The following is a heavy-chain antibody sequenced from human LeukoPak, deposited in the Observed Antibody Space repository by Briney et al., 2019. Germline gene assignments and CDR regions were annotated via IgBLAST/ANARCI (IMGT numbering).Heavy chain of an antibody. D-gene: IGHD3-10*02. CDR3: ARCSIGPKNNYYYYMDV. Sequence: ASVKVSCKASGGTFSSYAISWVRQAPGQGLEWMGGIIPIFGTANYAQKFQGRVTITADESTSTAYMELSSLRSEDTAVYYCARCSIGPKNNYYYYMDVWGKGTTVTISS. V-gene: IGHV1-69*01. J-gene: IGHJ6*03. CDR2: IIPIFGTA. CDR1: GGTFSSYA.